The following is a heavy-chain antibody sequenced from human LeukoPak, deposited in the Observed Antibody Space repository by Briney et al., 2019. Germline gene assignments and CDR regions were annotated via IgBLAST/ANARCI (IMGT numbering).Heavy chain of an antibody. D-gene: IGHD6-19*01. J-gene: IGHJ4*02. V-gene: IGHV1-2*02. Sequence: GASVKVSCKASGYTFTGYYMHWVRQAPGQGLEWMGWINPNSGGTNYAQKFQGRVTMTRDTSISTAYMELSRLRSDDTAVYYCARSRDSSGWYIFFDYWGQGTLVTVSS. CDR3: ARSRDSSGWYIFFDY. CDR2: INPNSGGT. CDR1: GYTFTGYY.